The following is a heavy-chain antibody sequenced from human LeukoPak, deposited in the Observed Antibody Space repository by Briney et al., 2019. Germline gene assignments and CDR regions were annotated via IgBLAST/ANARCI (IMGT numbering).Heavy chain of an antibody. CDR3: AIAPISGYSYYFDY. CDR2: IYYSGST. D-gene: IGHD3-22*01. V-gene: IGHV4-39*07. J-gene: IGHJ4*02. Sequence: PSETLSLTCTVSGGSISSSSYYWGWIRQPPGKGLEWIGSIYYSGSTYYNPSLKSRVTISVDTSKNQFSLKLSSVTAADTAVYYCAIAPISGYSYYFDYWGQGTLVTVSS. CDR1: GGSISSSSYY.